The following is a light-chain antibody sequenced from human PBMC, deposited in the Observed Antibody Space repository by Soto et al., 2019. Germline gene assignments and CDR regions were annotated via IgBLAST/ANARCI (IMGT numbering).Light chain of an antibody. CDR3: LQQNSYPLT. V-gene: IGKV1-17*01. Sequence: DIPMTQSPSSLSASVGDRVTITCRASQGISNDLAWYQQKPGKAPKRLIYVAYRLQSGDPSRFSGSGSGTEVTLTITSLQQEDSANYYCLQQNSYPLTFGEGTKVDIK. CDR1: QGISND. CDR2: VAY. J-gene: IGKJ4*01.